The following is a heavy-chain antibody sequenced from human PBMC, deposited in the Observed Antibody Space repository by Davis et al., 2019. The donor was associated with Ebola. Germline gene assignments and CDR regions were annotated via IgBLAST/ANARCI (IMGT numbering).Heavy chain of an antibody. Sequence: PGGSLRLSCAASGFTFSGSAMHWVRQASGKGLEWVGRIRSKANSYATAYAASVKGRFTLSRDDSKNTAYLQMNSLKTEDTAVYYCTSLNYGDYQVWYYYGMDVWGQGTTVTVSS. V-gene: IGHV3-73*01. D-gene: IGHD4-17*01. CDR3: TSLNYGDYQVWYYYGMDV. J-gene: IGHJ6*02. CDR1: GFTFSGSA. CDR2: IRSKANSYAT.